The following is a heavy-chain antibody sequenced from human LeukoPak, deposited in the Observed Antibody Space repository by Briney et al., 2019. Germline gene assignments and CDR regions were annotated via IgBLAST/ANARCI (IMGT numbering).Heavy chain of an antibody. V-gene: IGHV4-59*01. Sequence: SETLPLTCTVSGGSISSNYWSWIRQPPGKGLEWIGYIYYSGSTDYNPSLKGRVTISVDTSKNQFSLKLSSVTAADTAVYYCARGEWELSFDYWGRGTLVTVSS. D-gene: IGHD1-26*01. CDR2: IYYSGST. CDR1: GGSISSNY. CDR3: ARGEWELSFDY. J-gene: IGHJ4*02.